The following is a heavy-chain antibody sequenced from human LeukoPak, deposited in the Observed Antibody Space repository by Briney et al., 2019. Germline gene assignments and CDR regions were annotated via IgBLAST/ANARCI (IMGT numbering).Heavy chain of an antibody. CDR3: ASKLTTGY. CDR1: GLTVSSNY. J-gene: IGHJ4*02. Sequence: GGSLRLSCVVSGLTVSSNYMSWVRQAPGKGLEWVSVIYSGDTTNYADSVKGRFIVYRDNSKNTLYLQMNSLRAEDTAVYYCASKLTTGYWGQGTLVTVSS. CDR2: IYSGDTT. D-gene: IGHD4-17*01. V-gene: IGHV3-66*01.